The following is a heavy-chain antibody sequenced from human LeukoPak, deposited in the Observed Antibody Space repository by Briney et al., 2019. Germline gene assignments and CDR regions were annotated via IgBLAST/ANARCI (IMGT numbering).Heavy chain of an antibody. J-gene: IGHJ4*02. CDR1: GFSLTTYG. D-gene: IGHD2-15*01. CDR2: IWYDGSRK. Sequence: GGSLRLSCAASGFSLTTYGTHWLRQAPGKGLEWVAVIWYDGSRKFYGDSVKGRFTVSRDTFENTMYLQMNSLRAEDTAVYYCARDGRGGFDYWGQGTLVTVSS. CDR3: ARDGRGGFDY. V-gene: IGHV3-33*01.